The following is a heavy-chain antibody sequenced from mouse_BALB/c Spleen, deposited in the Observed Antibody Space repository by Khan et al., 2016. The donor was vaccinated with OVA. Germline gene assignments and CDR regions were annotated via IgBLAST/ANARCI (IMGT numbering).Heavy chain of an antibody. D-gene: IGHD4-1*02. CDR3: ARSNSYWYFDV. CDR2: INPDTGEP. J-gene: IGHJ1*01. Sequence: QIQLVQPGPELKKPGETVKISCKASGYTFTNYGMNWVKQAPGKGLKWMGWINPDTGEPTYADDFKGRSAFSSETSASTAYLQIKNLKNEDTATYFCARSNSYWYFDVWGAGTTVTVSS. V-gene: IGHV9-3-1*01. CDR1: GYTFTNYG.